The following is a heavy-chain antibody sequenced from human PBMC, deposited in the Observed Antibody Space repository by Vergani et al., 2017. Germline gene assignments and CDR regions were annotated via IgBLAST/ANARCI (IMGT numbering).Heavy chain of an antibody. J-gene: IGHJ4*02. CDR2: RIPIFGTA. CDR3: ARTAAGAHFDY. D-gene: IGHD6-13*01. CDR1: GGTFSSYA. Sequence: QVQLVQSGAEVKKPGSSVKVSCKASGGTFSSYAISWVRQAPGQGVEWRGRRIPIFGTANYAQKFQGRVTITSDKSTSTAYMELSSLRSEDTAVYYCARTAAGAHFDYWGQGTLVTVSS. V-gene: IGHV1-69*14.